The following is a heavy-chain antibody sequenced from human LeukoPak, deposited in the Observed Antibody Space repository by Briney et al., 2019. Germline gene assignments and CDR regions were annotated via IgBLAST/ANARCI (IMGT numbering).Heavy chain of an antibody. CDR1: GGSISSGGYS. CDR2: IYHSGST. D-gene: IGHD3-3*01. V-gene: IGHV4-30-2*01. CDR3: ARLLATNYFDY. Sequence: SETLSLTCAVSGGSISSGGYSWSWIRQPPGKGLEWIGYIYHSGSTYYNPSLKSRVTISVDRSKNQFSLKLSSVTAADTAVYYCARLLATNYFDYWGQGTLVTVSS. J-gene: IGHJ4*02.